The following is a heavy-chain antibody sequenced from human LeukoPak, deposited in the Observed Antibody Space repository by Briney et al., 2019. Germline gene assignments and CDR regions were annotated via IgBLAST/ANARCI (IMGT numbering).Heavy chain of an antibody. CDR1: GDSISAYY. Sequence: PSETLSLTCTVSGDSISAYYWSWIRQPAGRGLEWIGRIHASGSTRYNPSLKSRVAMSVDTSKNQFSLKLTSVTAADTALYFCARGMSAAYDYNWFDSWGQGTLVTVSS. V-gene: IGHV4-4*07. CDR3: ARGMSAAYDYNWFDS. J-gene: IGHJ5*01. D-gene: IGHD5-12*01. CDR2: IHASGST.